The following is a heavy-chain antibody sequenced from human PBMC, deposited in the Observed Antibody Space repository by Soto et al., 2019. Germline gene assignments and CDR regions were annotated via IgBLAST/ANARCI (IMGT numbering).Heavy chain of an antibody. Sequence: SETLSLTCAVSGGSITANNYWSWVRLPPGKGLEWLGEIFHSGSTNYNPSLKSRVTISVDMSKNQFSLKLSSVTAADTAVYYCARRYGPGFDYWGQGTLVTVSS. CDR1: GGSITANNY. CDR2: IFHSGST. D-gene: IGHD4-17*01. V-gene: IGHV4-4*02. J-gene: IGHJ4*02. CDR3: ARRYGPGFDY.